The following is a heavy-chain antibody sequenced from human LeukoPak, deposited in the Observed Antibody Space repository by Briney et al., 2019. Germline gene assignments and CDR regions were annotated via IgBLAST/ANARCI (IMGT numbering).Heavy chain of an antibody. Sequence: SETLSLTCTVSGGSISSGGYYWSWIRQHPGKGLEWIGYIYYSGSTYYNPSLKSRVTISVDTSKNQFSLKLSSVTAADTAVYYCARGEAPRYCSGGSCPYYFDYWGQGTLVTVSS. D-gene: IGHD2-15*01. CDR2: IYYSGST. J-gene: IGHJ4*02. CDR1: GGSISSGGYY. CDR3: ARGEAPRYCSGGSCPYYFDY. V-gene: IGHV4-31*03.